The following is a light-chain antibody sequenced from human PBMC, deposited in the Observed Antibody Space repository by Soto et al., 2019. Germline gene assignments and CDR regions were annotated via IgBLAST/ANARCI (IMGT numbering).Light chain of an antibody. Sequence: QSALTQPRSVSGSPGQSVTISCTGTSRDVGGYNYVSWYQQHPGKAPKLMIYDVSKRPSGVPDRFSGSKSGNTASLTISGLQAEDEADYYCCSYAGSYIYVFGTGTKLTVL. J-gene: IGLJ1*01. V-gene: IGLV2-11*01. CDR3: CSYAGSYIYV. CDR2: DVS. CDR1: SRDVGGYNY.